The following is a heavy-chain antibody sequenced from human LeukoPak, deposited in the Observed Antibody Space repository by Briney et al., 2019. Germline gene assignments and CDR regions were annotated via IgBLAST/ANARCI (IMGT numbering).Heavy chain of an antibody. CDR1: GDSISTYY. V-gene: IGHV4-59*01. CDR2: IYHSGST. D-gene: IGHD3-10*01. Sequence: PSETLSLTCTVSGDSISTYYWSWIRQSPGKGLEWIGYIYHSGSTKYNPSLKSRVTISEDTSKKQFSLKLSSVTAADTAVYYCARDGYGGVDYWGQGTLVTVSS. J-gene: IGHJ4*02. CDR3: ARDGYGGVDY.